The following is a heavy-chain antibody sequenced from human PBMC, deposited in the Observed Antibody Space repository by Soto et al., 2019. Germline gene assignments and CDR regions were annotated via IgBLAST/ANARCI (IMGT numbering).Heavy chain of an antibody. J-gene: IGHJ4*02. CDR2: ISTYNVNR. CDR3: ASTTDSARYSVFGDFDS. D-gene: IGHD2-15*01. Sequence: GASVKVSCKASGYTFSNYGISWVRQAPGQGLEWMGWISTYNVNRNYAQKLQGRVTMTADTSTNAAYMELRSLRSDDTAVYYCASTTDSARYSVFGDFDSWGQGTLVTVSS. CDR1: GYTFSNYG. V-gene: IGHV1-18*01.